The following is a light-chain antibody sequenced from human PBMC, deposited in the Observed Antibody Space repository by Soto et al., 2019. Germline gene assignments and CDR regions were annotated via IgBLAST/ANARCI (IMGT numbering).Light chain of an antibody. CDR2: EVY. V-gene: IGLV2-8*01. J-gene: IGLJ2*01. CDR3: SAYAGSSTWV. CDR1: SSDVGGYNY. Sequence: QSAPTQPPSASGSPGQSVTFSCTGTSSDVGGYNYVSWYQQYPGKAPKLMIYEVYKRPSGVPDRFSGSKSGNTASLTVSGLPHEDEADYYCSAYAGSSTWVFGGGTKLTVL.